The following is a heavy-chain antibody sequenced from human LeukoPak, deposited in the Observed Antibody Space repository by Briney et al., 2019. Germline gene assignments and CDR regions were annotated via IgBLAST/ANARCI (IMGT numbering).Heavy chain of an antibody. CDR3: ASEAAYGSTWYYFDY. V-gene: IGHV4-30-4*08. J-gene: IGHJ4*02. CDR1: GGSISSGDYY. Sequence: SQTLSLTCTVSGGSISSGDYYWSWSRQPPGKGLEWSGYIYYSGSTYYNPSLKSRITISVDTSKNQFSLTLTSVTAADTAVYYCASEAAYGSTWYYFDYWGQGTLVTVSS. D-gene: IGHD6-13*01. CDR2: IYYSGST.